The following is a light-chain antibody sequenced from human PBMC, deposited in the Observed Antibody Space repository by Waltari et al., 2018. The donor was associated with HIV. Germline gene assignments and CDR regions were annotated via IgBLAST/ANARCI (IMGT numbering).Light chain of an antibody. Sequence: QSVLTQPPSVSGAPGQWVSISCTGRSSNIGAGYAVHWYQQLPGTPPKLLIRGNNNRPSGVPERFSGSKSGSSASLSITGLQAEDEADYYCQSYDSSLSRYVFGTGTEVTVL. CDR1: SSNIGAGYA. CDR3: QSYDSSLSRYV. V-gene: IGLV1-40*01. J-gene: IGLJ1*01. CDR2: GNN.